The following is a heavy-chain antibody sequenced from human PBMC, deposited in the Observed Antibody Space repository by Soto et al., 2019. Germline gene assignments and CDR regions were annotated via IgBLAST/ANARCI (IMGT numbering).Heavy chain of an antibody. CDR2: ISGSGERT. CDR3: TWPLVARDAFDE. CDR1: VFTFSTSV. J-gene: IGHJ3*01. V-gene: IGHV3-23*01. D-gene: IGHD5-12*01. Sequence: PGGSLRLSCTASVFTFSTSVMSWVRQAPGKGLQWVSSISGSGERTHYADSVKGRFTVSRDNTKNTLYLDMSNVTADDTALYYCTWPLVARDAFDEWGQGTTVTVSS.